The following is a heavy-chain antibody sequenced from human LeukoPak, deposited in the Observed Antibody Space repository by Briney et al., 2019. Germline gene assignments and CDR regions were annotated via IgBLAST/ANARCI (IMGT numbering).Heavy chain of an antibody. CDR2: IYYSGST. D-gene: IGHD4-17*01. Sequence: SETLSLTCTVSGGSISSYYWSWIRQPPGKGLEWIGYIYYSGSTNYNPSLKSRVTISVDTSKNQFSLKLSSVTAADTAVYYCARRNGGYSYFDYWGQGALVTVSS. V-gene: IGHV4-59*08. J-gene: IGHJ4*02. CDR1: GGSISSYY. CDR3: ARRNGGYSYFDY.